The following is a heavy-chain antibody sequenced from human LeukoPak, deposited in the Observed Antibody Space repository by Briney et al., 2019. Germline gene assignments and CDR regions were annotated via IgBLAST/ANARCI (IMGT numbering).Heavy chain of an antibody. Sequence: GGSLRLSCAASGFTFRNYGMHWVRQAPGKGLEWVALIQYDGNNKYYPDSVRGRFTISRDNSKNTLYLQMNNLRAEDTAVYYCAVGFLEWFSPYPSYFDYWGQGTLVTVSS. V-gene: IGHV3-30*02. CDR3: AVGFLEWFSPYPSYFDY. J-gene: IGHJ4*02. D-gene: IGHD3-3*02. CDR2: IQYDGNNK. CDR1: GFTFRNYG.